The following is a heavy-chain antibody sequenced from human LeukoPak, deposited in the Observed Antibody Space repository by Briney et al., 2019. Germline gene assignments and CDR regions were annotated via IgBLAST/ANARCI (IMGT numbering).Heavy chain of an antibody. Sequence: SETLSLTCTVSGGSISSYHWSWIRQPPGKGLEWIGYIYDSGSTSYNPSLKSRVTISLDTSKSHFSLRLSSVIAADTAVYFCARVSRYSYGSYYFDYWGQGILVTVPS. CDR3: ARVSRYSYGSYYFDY. D-gene: IGHD5-18*01. V-gene: IGHV4-4*09. CDR2: IYDSGST. J-gene: IGHJ4*02. CDR1: GGSISSYH.